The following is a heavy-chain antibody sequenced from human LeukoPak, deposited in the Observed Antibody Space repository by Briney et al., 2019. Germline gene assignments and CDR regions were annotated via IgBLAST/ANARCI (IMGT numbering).Heavy chain of an antibody. CDR2: IKPSGGDT. CDR3: ARVRDGYNDAYDI. D-gene: IGHD5-24*01. Sequence: GASVKVSCKTSGYTFTDYNLHWVRQAPGQRLEWMGIIKPSGGDTSYAQTFQGRVFMTRGTSTSTVYMELSSLKSEDTAVYYCARVRDGYNDAYDIWGQGTMVTVSS. J-gene: IGHJ3*02. V-gene: IGHV1-46*01. CDR1: GYTFTDYN.